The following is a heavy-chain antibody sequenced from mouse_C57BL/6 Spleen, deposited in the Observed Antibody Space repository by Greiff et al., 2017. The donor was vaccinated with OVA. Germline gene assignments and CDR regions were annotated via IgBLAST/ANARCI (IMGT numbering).Heavy chain of an antibody. D-gene: IGHD1-3*01. CDR3: AREGALGGLTY. J-gene: IGHJ3*01. CDR2: ISDGGSYT. V-gene: IGHV5-4*01. CDR1: GFTFSSYA. Sequence: EVKLVESGGGLVKPGGSLKLSCAASGFTFSSYAMSWVRQTPEKRLEWVATISDGGSYTYYPDNVKGRFTISRDNAKNNLYLQMSHLKSEDTAMYYCAREGALGGLTYWGQGTLVTVSA.